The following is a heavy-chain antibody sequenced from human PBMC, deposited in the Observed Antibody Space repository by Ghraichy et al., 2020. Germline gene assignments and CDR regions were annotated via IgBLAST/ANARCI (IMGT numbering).Heavy chain of an antibody. CDR3: ARLGLDYGDHEYVPFDY. CDR1: GGTFSDYA. Sequence: SVKVSCKASGGTFSDYAISWVRQAPGQGLEWMGGIIPIFGTAKYAQKFQGRVTITADEYTSTAYMELSSLRSEDTAVYYCARLGLDYGDHEYVPFDYWGQGTLVTVFS. CDR2: IIPIFGTA. J-gene: IGHJ4*02. V-gene: IGHV1-69*13. D-gene: IGHD4-17*01.